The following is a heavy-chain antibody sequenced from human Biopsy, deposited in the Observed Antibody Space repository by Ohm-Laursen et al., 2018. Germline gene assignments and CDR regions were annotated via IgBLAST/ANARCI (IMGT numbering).Heavy chain of an antibody. J-gene: IGHJ4*02. D-gene: IGHD3-22*01. CDR3: ARGPRGLVVITTTALYFDY. V-gene: IGHV4-59*02. CDR1: GGYVSSYY. CDR2: MYDTGNT. Sequence: GTLSLTCTVSGGYVSSYYWSWIRRPPGKGLEWIGYMYDTGNTNYNPSLKSRVTISKDRSKNQVSLRLSSVTAADTAVYYCARGPRGLVVITTTALYFDYWGQGNLVTVSS.